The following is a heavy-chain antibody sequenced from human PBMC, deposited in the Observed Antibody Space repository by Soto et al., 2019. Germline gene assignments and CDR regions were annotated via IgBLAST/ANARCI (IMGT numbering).Heavy chain of an antibody. Sequence: QVQLVQSGAEVKKPGSSVKVSCKYSGGTFSTYSMFWVRQAPGQGLEWMGRIIPMLGIRNYAQRFQDRVTITADKSMTTAHMELSSLRSEDTALYYCTIGSWSGEVFDIWGQGTMVTVSS. CDR2: IIPMLGIR. CDR3: TIGSWSGEVFDI. V-gene: IGHV1-69*02. J-gene: IGHJ3*02. CDR1: GGTFSTYS. D-gene: IGHD2-21*01.